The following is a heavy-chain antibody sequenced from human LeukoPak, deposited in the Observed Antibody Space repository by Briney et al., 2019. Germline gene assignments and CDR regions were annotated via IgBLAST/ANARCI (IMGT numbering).Heavy chain of an antibody. J-gene: IGHJ5*02. D-gene: IGHD6-13*01. CDR3: ARGVRYSSSWYWGNWFDP. CDR1: GGSFSGYY. V-gene: IGHV4-34*01. Sequence: PSETLSLTCAVYGGSFSGYYWSWIRQPPGKGLEWIGEINHSGSTNYNPSLKSRVTISVDTSKNQFSLKLSSVTAADTAVYYCARGVRYSSSWYWGNWFDPWGQGTLVTVSS. CDR2: INHSGST.